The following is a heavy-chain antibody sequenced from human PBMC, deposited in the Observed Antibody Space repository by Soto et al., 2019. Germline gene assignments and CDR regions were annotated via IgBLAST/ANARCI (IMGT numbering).Heavy chain of an antibody. Sequence: KVACEASGGSFSSYDNSWVRQAPGQGLEWMGGIIPIFGTANYAQKFQGRVTITADKSTSTAYMELSSLRSEDTAVYYCARAGATVTYYGMDVWGPGTTVPVSS. J-gene: IGHJ6*02. D-gene: IGHD4-4*01. CDR1: GGSFSSYD. CDR3: ARAGATVTYYGMDV. V-gene: IGHV1-69*06. CDR2: IIPIFGTA.